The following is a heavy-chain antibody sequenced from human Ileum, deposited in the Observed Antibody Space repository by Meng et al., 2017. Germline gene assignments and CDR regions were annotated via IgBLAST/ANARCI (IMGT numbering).Heavy chain of an antibody. CDR2: IFHSGTT. CDR1: GYSISSGYY. D-gene: IGHD3-22*01. Sequence: GSLRPSCAVSGYSISSGYYWGWIRQSPGKGLEWIASIFHSGTTYYNPSLKSRVTISVDTSKNQFSLKLTSVTAADTAMYYCARTRYYDSSGYYEFGYWGQGTRVTVSS. V-gene: IGHV4-38-2*01. CDR3: ARTRYYDSSGYYEFGY. J-gene: IGHJ4*02.